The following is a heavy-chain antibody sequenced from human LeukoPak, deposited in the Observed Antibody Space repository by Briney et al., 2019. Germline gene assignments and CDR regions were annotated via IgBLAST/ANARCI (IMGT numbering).Heavy chain of an antibody. J-gene: IGHJ3*02. Sequence: ASVKVSCKASGYTFTSYYMHWVRQAPGQGLEWMGIINPSGGSTTYAQKFQGRVTMTRDMSTSTVYMELSSLRSEDTAVYYCARVAGRWLQPRLDAFDIWGQGTMVTVSS. D-gene: IGHD5-24*01. CDR1: GYTFTSYY. CDR2: INPSGGST. CDR3: ARVAGRWLQPRLDAFDI. V-gene: IGHV1-46*01.